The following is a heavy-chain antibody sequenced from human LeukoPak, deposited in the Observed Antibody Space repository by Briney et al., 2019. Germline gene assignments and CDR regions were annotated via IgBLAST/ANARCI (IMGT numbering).Heavy chain of an antibody. CDR2: ISAYNGNT. CDR1: GYTFTSYG. V-gene: IGHV1-18*01. D-gene: IGHD6-13*01. Sequence: GASVKVSCKASGYTFTSYGISWVRQAPGQGLEWMGWISAYNGNTNYAQKVQGRVTMTTDTSTSTAYMELSSLRSEDTAVYYCARDEDPLIAAAGLDYWGQGTLVTVSS. J-gene: IGHJ4*02. CDR3: ARDEDPLIAAAGLDY.